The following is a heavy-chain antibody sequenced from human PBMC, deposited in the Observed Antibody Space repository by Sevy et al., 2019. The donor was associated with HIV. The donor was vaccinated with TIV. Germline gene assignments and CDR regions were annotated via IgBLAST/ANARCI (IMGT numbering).Heavy chain of an antibody. J-gene: IGHJ4*02. V-gene: IGHV3-30-3*01. CDR1: GFTFSSYA. CDR3: ARVQCPLLRYFDWLARSLDY. Sequence: GGSLRLSCAASGFTFSSYAMHWVRQAPGKGLEWVAVISYDGSNKYYADSVKGRFTISRDNSKNTLYLQMNSLRAEDTAVYYCARVQCPLLRYFDWLARSLDYWGQGTLVTVSS. CDR2: ISYDGSNK. D-gene: IGHD3-9*01.